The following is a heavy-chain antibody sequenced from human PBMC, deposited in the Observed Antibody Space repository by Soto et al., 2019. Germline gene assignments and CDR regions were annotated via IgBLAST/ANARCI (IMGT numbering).Heavy chain of an antibody. CDR1: GFSLTTSGEG. CDR2: IYWDDDK. V-gene: IGHV2-5*02. J-gene: IGHJ4*02. D-gene: IGHD1-1*01. CDR3: AHRKKTVIVATYFDY. Sequence: QITLRESGPALVKPTQTLTLTCTFSGFSLTTSGEGVGWIRQPPGKAPEWLALIYWDDDKRYSPSLKNRLTTXGDTSRSQVVLTMTNMDPVDTATYYCAHRKKTVIVATYFDYWGQGTLVTVSS.